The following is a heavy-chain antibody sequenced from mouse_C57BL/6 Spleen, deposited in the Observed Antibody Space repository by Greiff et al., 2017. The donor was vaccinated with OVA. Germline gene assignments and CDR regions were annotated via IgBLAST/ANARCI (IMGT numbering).Heavy chain of an antibody. CDR2: ISDGGSYT. V-gene: IGHV5-4*01. Sequence: EVKLMESGGGLVKPGGSLKLSCAASGFTFSSYAMSWVRQTPEKRLEWVATISDGGSYTYYPDNVKGRFTISRDNAKNNLYLQMSHLKSEDTAMYYCARDTAQATYYYAMDYWGQGTSVTVSS. D-gene: IGHD3-2*02. J-gene: IGHJ4*01. CDR3: ARDTAQATYYYAMDY. CDR1: GFTFSSYA.